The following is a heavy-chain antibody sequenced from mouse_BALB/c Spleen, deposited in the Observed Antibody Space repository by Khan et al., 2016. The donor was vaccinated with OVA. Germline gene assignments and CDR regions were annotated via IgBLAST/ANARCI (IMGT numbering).Heavy chain of an antibody. CDR3: ANHGSSSAWLTY. J-gene: IGHJ3*01. CDR2: INPSTGYT. D-gene: IGHD1-1*01. Sequence: VQLQQSGAELAKPGASVKTSCKASGYTFTSYWMHWVKQRPGQGLEWIGYINPSTGYTEYNQRLKDKATLTADKSSSTAYMQLSSLTSEESAVYYCANHGSSSAWLTYWGQGTLVTVSA. V-gene: IGHV1-7*01. CDR1: GYTFTSYW.